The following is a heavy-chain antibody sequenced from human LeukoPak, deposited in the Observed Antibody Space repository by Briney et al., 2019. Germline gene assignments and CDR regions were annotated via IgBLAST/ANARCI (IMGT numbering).Heavy chain of an antibody. CDR2: IIPILGIA. Sequence: GASVKVSCKASGGTFSSYATSWVRQAPGQGLEWMGRIIPILGIASYAQKFQGRVTITADKSTSTAYMELSSLRSEDTAVYYCARDIYDSSGYLDNWFDPWGQGTLVTVSS. J-gene: IGHJ5*02. CDR3: ARDIYDSSGYLDNWFDP. D-gene: IGHD3-22*01. V-gene: IGHV1-69*04. CDR1: GGTFSSYA.